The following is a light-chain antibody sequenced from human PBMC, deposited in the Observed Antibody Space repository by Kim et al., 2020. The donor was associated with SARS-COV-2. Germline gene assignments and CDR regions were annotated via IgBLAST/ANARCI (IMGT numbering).Light chain of an antibody. V-gene: IGLV2-8*01. CDR1: SSDVGGYNY. Sequence: PSVTLSCTRTSSDVGGYNYVSWYQQHPGKAPKLMIYEVTRRPSGVPDRFSGSKSGNTASLTVSGLQAEDEADYYCSSYAGSNNLVFGGGTQLTVL. CDR2: EVT. J-gene: IGLJ2*01. CDR3: SSYAGSNNLV.